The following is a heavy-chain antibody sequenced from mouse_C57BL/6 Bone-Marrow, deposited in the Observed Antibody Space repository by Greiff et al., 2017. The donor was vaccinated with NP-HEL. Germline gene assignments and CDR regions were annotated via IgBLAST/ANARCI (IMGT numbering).Heavy chain of an antibody. CDR1: GFTFTDYY. D-gene: IGHD2-4*01. CDR2: IRNKANGCTI. Sequence: EVKVVESGGGLVQPGGSLSLSCAASGFTFTDYYMSWVRQPPGKALEWVGFIRNKANGCTIEYSASVKGRFTISRDNSQSILYLQLNALRAEDSATYYCARSIYYDYADDPFYGMDYWGQGTSVTVSS. V-gene: IGHV7-3*01. CDR3: ARSIYYDYADDPFYGMDY. J-gene: IGHJ4*01.